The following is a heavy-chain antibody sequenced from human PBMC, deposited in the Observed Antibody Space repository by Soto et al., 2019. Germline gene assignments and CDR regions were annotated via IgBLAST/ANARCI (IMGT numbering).Heavy chain of an antibody. Sequence: ASVKVSCKASGYTFSNFAIHWVRQAPGQRLEWMGWINAGNGNTKYSQKFQGRVTITRDTSASTAYMELTSLRSEDTAVYYCARGRYYYASSGYYYYFDYWGQ. D-gene: IGHD3-22*01. CDR2: INAGNGNT. J-gene: IGHJ4*02. CDR3: ARGRYYYASSGYYYYFDY. CDR1: GYTFSNFA. V-gene: IGHV1-3*01.